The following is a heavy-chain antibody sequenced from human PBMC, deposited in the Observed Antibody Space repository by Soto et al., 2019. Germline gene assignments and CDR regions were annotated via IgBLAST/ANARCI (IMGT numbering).Heavy chain of an antibody. D-gene: IGHD2-15*01. V-gene: IGHV4-34*10. Sequence: SETLSLTCAVYGGSFSGYYWSWIRQPPGKGLEWIGEINHSGSTNYNPSLKSRVTMTRDTSMSTVYMELSRLRSEDTAVYYCARGAVVVPNGLIAGMDVWGLGTTVTVSS. CDR3: ARGAVVVPNGLIAGMDV. CDR2: INHSGST. CDR1: GGSFSGYY. J-gene: IGHJ6*02.